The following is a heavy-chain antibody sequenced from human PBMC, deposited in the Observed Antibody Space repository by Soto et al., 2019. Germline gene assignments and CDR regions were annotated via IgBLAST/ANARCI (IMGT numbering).Heavy chain of an antibody. CDR3: VRDLDGSGSYYTDY. V-gene: IGHV1-18*01. CDR2: IRPYNGDT. CDR1: GYMFISYG. J-gene: IGHJ4*02. Sequence: QVQLVQSGAEVKKPGASVKVSCKASGYMFISYGINWVRQAPGQGLEWMGWIRPYNGDTKYAQNLQGRVTMTIDTSTSTAYMEMRSLRSDDTAVYYCVRDLDGSGSYYTDYWGPGTLVTVSS. D-gene: IGHD3-10*01.